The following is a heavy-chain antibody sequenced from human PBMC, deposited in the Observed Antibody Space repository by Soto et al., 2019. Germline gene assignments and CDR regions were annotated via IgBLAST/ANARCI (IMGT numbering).Heavy chain of an antibody. J-gene: IGHJ6*02. V-gene: IGHV3-30*18. D-gene: IGHD3-10*01. Sequence: GGSLRLSCAASGFTFSSYGMHWVRQAPGKGLEWVAVISYDGSNKYYADSVKGRFTISRDNSKNTLYLQMNSLRAEDTAVYYCAKDSDPGSYYNVHYYYGMDVWGPGTTVTVS. CDR3: AKDSDPGSYYNVHYYYGMDV. CDR2: ISYDGSNK. CDR1: GFTFSSYG.